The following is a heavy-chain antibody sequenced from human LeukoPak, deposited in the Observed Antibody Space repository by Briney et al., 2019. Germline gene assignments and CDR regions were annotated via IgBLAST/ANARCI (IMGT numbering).Heavy chain of an antibody. J-gene: IGHJ4*02. CDR2: IDHDGRHT. Sequence: GGSLRLSCVASGFNFNNNWMAWVRQAPGKGPELVAHIDHDGRHTGYVDSVKGRFTISRDNAKSSLYLQLNSLRAEDTAMYYCAKYLSRAFDCWGQGSMITVSS. CDR3: AKYLSRAFDC. CDR1: GFNFNNNW. D-gene: IGHD2/OR15-2a*01. V-gene: IGHV3-7*01.